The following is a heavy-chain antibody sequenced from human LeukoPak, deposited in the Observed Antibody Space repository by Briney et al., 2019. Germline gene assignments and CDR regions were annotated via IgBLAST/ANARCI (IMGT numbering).Heavy chain of an antibody. CDR1: GFTFEDFG. J-gene: IGHJ4*02. CDR3: ATSRVFDY. CDR2: INWNGGST. Sequence: PGGSLRLSCAASGFTFEDFGMSWVRQTPGKGLEWVAGINWNGGSTGYADSVKGRFTISRDNSKETLYLEMNSLRVEDTAVYYCATSRVFDYWGQGTLVAVSS. V-gene: IGHV3-20*04.